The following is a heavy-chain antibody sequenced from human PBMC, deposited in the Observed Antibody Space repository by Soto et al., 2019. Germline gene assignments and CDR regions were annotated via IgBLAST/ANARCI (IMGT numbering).Heavy chain of an antibody. V-gene: IGHV3-33*01. CDR1: GFTFSRYG. CDR3: ARDDFQIRGWVNFDY. D-gene: IGHD6-19*01. J-gene: IGHJ4*02. Sequence: QVRFVGSGGGVVQPGTSLRLSCAASGFTFSRYGMNWVRQAPGKGLEWVALIWYDGDKKMYADSGKGRFVISRDNSKNTLYLQMNDMRAEDTAVYYGARDDFQIRGWVNFDYWGQGTPVTVSS. CDR2: IWYDGDKK.